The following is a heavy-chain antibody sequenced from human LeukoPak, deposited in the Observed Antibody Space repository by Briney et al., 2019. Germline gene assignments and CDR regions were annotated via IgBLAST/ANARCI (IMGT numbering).Heavy chain of an antibody. Sequence: SVTVSLKASGGTLSSYAISWVRQARAHGLEWMGGILPIFGTANCAQKFQGRVTITADESTSTANMELSSLRSEDAAVYFCARDVLEESAAFGALDYWGRGTLVTVSS. D-gene: IGHD2-8*02. V-gene: IGHV1-69*01. CDR2: ILPIFGTA. J-gene: IGHJ4*02. CDR3: ARDVLEESAAFGALDY. CDR1: GGTLSSYA.